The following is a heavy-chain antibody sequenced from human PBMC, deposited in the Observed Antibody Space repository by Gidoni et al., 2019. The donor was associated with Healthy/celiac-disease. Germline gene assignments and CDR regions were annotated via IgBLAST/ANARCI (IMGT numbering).Heavy chain of an antibody. CDR3: ARDPYKGRDEGY. Sequence: EVQLVESGGGLVKPGGSLRLSCAASGFTFSSYSMNWVRQAPGKGLEWVSSISSSSSYIYYADSVKGRFTISRDNAKNSLYLQMNSLRAEDTAVYYCARDPYKGRDEGYWGQGTLVTVSS. CDR2: ISSSSSYI. J-gene: IGHJ4*02. D-gene: IGHD3-10*01. V-gene: IGHV3-21*01. CDR1: GFTFSSYS.